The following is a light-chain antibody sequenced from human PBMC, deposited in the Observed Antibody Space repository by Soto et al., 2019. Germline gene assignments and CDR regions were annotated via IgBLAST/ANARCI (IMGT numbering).Light chain of an antibody. Sequence: QSALTQSPSASGSPGQSVTISCTGTSSDIGGYNSVSWYQQHPGQAPKLMIYDVTKRPSGVPDRFSGSKSGNTASLTISGLQAEDEADYYCCSYAGSYTGVFGGGTKLTVL. J-gene: IGLJ2*01. CDR3: CSYAGSYTGV. CDR2: DVT. CDR1: SSDIGGYNS. V-gene: IGLV2-11*01.